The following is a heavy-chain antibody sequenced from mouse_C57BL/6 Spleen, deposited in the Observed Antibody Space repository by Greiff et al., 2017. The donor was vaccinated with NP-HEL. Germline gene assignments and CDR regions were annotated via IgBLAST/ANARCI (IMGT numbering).Heavy chain of an antibody. J-gene: IGHJ4*01. CDR1: GYSITSGYY. CDR3: ALRQGYAMDY. D-gene: IGHD2-12*01. CDR2: ISYDGSN. V-gene: IGHV3-6*01. Sequence: EVQLQESGPGLVKPSQSLSLTCSVTGYSITSGYYWNWIRQFPGNKLEWMGYISYDGSNNYNPSLKNRISITRDTSKNQFFLKLNSVTTEDTATYYWALRQGYAMDYWGQGTSVTVSS.